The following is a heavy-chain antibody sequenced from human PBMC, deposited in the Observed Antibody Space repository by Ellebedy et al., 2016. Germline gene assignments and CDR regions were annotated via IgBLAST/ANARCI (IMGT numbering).Heavy chain of an antibody. CDR1: GFTFSDYY. CDR2: ISSSSSYT. D-gene: IGHD4-23*01. V-gene: IGHV3-11*05. Sequence: GGSLRLXCAASGFTFSDYYMSWIRQAPGKGLEWVSYISSSSSYTNYADSVKGRFTISRDNAKNSLYLQMNSLRAEDTAVYYCARDLGGNSYYYYGMDVWGQGTTVTVSS. CDR3: ARDLGGNSYYYYGMDV. J-gene: IGHJ6*02.